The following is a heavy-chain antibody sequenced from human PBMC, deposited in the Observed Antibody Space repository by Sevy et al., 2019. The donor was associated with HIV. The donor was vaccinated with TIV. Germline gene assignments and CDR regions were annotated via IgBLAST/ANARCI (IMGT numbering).Heavy chain of an antibody. CDR3: ARAYCSGGSCYSLAY. V-gene: IGHV1-18*01. Sequence: ASVKVSCEASGYTFTSYRIYWVRQAPRQGLEWMGWISPFNGDTNYAQKFQGRVTMITDTSTSTAYMELRSLRSDDTAVYYCARAYCSGGSCYSLAYWGQGALVTVSS. CDR2: ISPFNGDT. CDR1: GYTFTSYR. J-gene: IGHJ4*02. D-gene: IGHD2-15*01.